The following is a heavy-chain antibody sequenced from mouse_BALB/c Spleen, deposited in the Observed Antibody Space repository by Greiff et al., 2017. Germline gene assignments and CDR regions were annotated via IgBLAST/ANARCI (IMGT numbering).Heavy chain of an antibody. D-gene: IGHD1-1*01. V-gene: IGHV5-6-5*01. CDR1: GFTFSSYA. Sequence: EVKLVESGGGLVKPGGSLKLSCAASGFTFSSYAMSWVRQTPEKRLEWVASISSGGSTYYPDSVKGRFTISRDNARNILYLQMSSLRSEDTAMYYCAREGLLRTGFAYWGQGTLVTVSA. CDR2: ISSGGST. CDR3: AREGLLRTGFAY. J-gene: IGHJ3*01.